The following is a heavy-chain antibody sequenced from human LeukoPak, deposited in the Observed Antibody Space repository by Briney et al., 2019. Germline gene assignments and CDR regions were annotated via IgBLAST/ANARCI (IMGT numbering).Heavy chain of an antibody. V-gene: IGHV3-23*01. CDR1: GFTVSSNY. D-gene: IGHD1-26*01. CDR2: ISGRDGNT. CDR3: AKGGKWDVTPFDY. J-gene: IGHJ4*02. Sequence: PGGSLRLSCAASGFTVSSNYMSWVRQAPGKGLEWVSGISGRDGNTYYADSVKGRFTISRDNSKNTLYLQVNSLRAEDAAVYYCAKGGKWDVTPFDYWGQGTLVTVSS.